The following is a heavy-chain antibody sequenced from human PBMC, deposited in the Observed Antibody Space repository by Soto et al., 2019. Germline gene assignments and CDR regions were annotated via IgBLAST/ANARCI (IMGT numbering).Heavy chain of an antibody. CDR3: AACRTAAIPNYDFCYVMDV. Sequence: ASVKVSCKASGYTFTSYYMHWVRQAPGQGLEWMGIINPSGGSTSYAQKFQGRVTMTRDTSTSTVYMELSSLRSEDTAVYYCAACRTAAIPNYDFCYVMDVLGQGTKVIVSS. D-gene: IGHD2-2*01. CDR1: GYTFTSYY. CDR2: INPSGGST. V-gene: IGHV1-46*01. J-gene: IGHJ6*02.